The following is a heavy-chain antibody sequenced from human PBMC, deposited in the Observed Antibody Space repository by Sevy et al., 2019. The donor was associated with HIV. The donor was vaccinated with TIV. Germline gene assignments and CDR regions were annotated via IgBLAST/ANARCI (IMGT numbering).Heavy chain of an antibody. CDR3: ARETVRGYSGYGAAFDI. CDR1: GFTVSSNY. V-gene: IGHV3-53*01. J-gene: IGHJ3*02. D-gene: IGHD5-12*01. Sequence: GGSLRLSCAASGFTVSSNYMSWVRQAPGKGLEWVSVIYSGGSTYYADSVKGRFTISRDNSKNTLYLQMNSLRAEETAVYYCARETVRGYSGYGAAFDIWGQGTMVTVSS. CDR2: IYSGGST.